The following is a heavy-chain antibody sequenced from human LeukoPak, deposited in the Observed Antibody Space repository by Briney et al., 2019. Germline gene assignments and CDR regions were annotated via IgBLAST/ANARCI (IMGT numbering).Heavy chain of an antibody. CDR1: GYSFASSW. CDR2: IFPDDSNT. D-gene: IGHD1-1*01. J-gene: IGHJ4*02. Sequence: SGESLKISCTASGYSFASSWIAWVRQMPGKGLEWMGIIFPDDSNTGYNPSFQGQVTMSADKSVSTAYLQWSSLKASDTAIYYCARQPRRTEREDRRFDYWGQGPLVIVPS. CDR3: ARQPRRTEREDRRFDY. V-gene: IGHV5-51*01.